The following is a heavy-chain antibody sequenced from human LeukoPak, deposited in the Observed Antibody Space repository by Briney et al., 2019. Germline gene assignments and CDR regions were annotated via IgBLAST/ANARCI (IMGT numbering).Heavy chain of an antibody. D-gene: IGHD3-16*01. J-gene: IGHJ5*02. Sequence: GGSLRLSCAASGFNSSNYWMHWVRQGPGKGLVWVSRIDSDGSSTNYADSVKGRFTISRDSAKNTLYLQMNSLRAEDTADYYCARGGGSYGWFDPWGQGTLVTVSS. V-gene: IGHV3-74*01. CDR3: ARGGGSYGWFDP. CDR2: IDSDGSST. CDR1: GFNSSNYW.